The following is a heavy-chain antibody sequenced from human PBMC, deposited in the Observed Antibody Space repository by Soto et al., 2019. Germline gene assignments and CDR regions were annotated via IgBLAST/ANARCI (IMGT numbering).Heavy chain of an antibody. CDR3: TKEHIVGTTWGYFES. CDR1: GFIFSTYG. D-gene: IGHD1-1*01. V-gene: IGHV3-30*18. CDR2: ISYDGSNE. J-gene: IGHJ4*02. Sequence: QVQLVQSGGGVVQPGRSLRLSCVASGFIFSTYGMHWVRQVPGKGLEWVAHISYDGSNEYYADSVKGRFTVSRDNAKNTLDLQMNGLKTEDTALYYCTKEHIVGTTWGYFESWGQGALVIVSS.